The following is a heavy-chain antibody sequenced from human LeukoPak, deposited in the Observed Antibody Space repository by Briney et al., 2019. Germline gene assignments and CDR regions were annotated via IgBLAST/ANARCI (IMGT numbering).Heavy chain of an antibody. CDR3: ARHRGRKVGATKAFDI. Sequence: SETLSLTCTVSGGSISSYYWSWIRQPPGKGLEWIGYIYYSGSTNYNPSLKSRVTISVDTSKNQFSLKLSSVTAADTAVYYCARHRGRKVGATKAFDIWGQGTMVTVSS. D-gene: IGHD1-26*01. CDR1: GGSISSYY. V-gene: IGHV4-59*08. J-gene: IGHJ3*02. CDR2: IYYSGST.